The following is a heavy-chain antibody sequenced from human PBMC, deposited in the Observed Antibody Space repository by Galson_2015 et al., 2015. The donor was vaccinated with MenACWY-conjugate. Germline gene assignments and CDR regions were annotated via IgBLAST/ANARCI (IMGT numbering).Heavy chain of an antibody. Sequence: SLRLSCAASGFTFSSNWMHWVRHAPGKGLVWVSRINSDGSSTNYADSVQGRFTISRDNAKNSVYLQMDSLRAEDTAVYYCARFPRTPGKYPDYWGQGTPVTVSS. V-gene: IGHV3-74*01. CDR2: INSDGSST. J-gene: IGHJ4*02. CDR1: GFTFSSNW. CDR3: ARFPRTPGKYPDY. D-gene: IGHD1-14*01.